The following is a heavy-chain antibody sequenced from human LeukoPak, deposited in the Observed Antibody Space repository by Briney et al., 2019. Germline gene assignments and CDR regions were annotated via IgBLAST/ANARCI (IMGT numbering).Heavy chain of an antibody. V-gene: IGHV3-30*03. Sequence: GGSLRLSCAASGFTFSNYGIHWVRQAPGKGLECVAVISYDGSNKYYADSVKGRFTISRDNANNSLFLQMNSLRPEDTAVYYCVRDLAAAGTWFDYWGQGTLVTVSS. J-gene: IGHJ4*02. D-gene: IGHD6-13*01. CDR3: VRDLAAAGTWFDY. CDR2: ISYDGSNK. CDR1: GFTFSNYG.